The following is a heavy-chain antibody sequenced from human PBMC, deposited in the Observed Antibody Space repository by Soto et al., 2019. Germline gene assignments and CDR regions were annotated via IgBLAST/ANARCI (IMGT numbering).Heavy chain of an antibody. Sequence: QLQLQESGPGLVKPSETLSLTCTVSGGSISSSSYYWGWMRQPPGKGLEWIGSIYYSGSTYYNPSLKSRVTISVDTSKNQFSLKLSSVTAADTAVYYCASVPYYGDYYSGGYWFDPWGQGTLVTVSS. D-gene: IGHD4-17*01. CDR3: ASVPYYGDYYSGGYWFDP. V-gene: IGHV4-39*01. CDR1: GGSISSSSYY. CDR2: IYYSGST. J-gene: IGHJ5*02.